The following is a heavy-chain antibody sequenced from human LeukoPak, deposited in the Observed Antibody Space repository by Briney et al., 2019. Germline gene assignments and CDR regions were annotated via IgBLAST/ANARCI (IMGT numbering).Heavy chain of an antibody. CDR3: AKVYYDFWSGYYAYFDY. V-gene: IGHV4-34*01. Sequence: PSETLSLTCAVYGGSFSGYYWSWIRQPPGKGLEWIGEINHSGSTNYNPSLKSRVTISVDTSKNQFSLKLSSVTAADTAVYYCAKVYYDFWSGYYAYFDYWGQGTLVTVSS. CDR2: INHSGST. CDR1: GGSFSGYY. J-gene: IGHJ4*02. D-gene: IGHD3-3*01.